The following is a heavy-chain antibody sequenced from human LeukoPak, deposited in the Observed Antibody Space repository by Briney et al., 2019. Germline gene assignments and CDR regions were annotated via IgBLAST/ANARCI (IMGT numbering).Heavy chain of an antibody. CDR2: IYYSGST. J-gene: IGHJ4*02. V-gene: IGHV4-59*01. CDR1: GGFISSYF. D-gene: IGHD3-10*01. CDR3: ASYRASYASGF. Sequence: SETLSLTCTVSGGFISSYFWSWIRQPPGKGLEWIGYIYYSGSTNYNPSLKGRVTISVDTSKNQFSLKLSSVTAADTAVYYCASYRASYASGFWGQGTLVTVSS.